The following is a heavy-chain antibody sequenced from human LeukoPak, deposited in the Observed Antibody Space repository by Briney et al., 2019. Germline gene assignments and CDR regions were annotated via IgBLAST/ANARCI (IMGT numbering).Heavy chain of an antibody. CDR3: ARMGTYYYDSSGQSGWFDP. CDR1: GFTFNTYW. CDR2: IKQDGSEK. D-gene: IGHD3-22*01. V-gene: IGHV3-7*03. J-gene: IGHJ5*02. Sequence: GGSLRLSCAASGFTFNTYWMSWVRQAPGKGLEWVANIKQDGSEKYYVDSVQGRFTISRDNAKNSLYLQMNSLRAEDTALYYCARMGTYYYDSSGQSGWFDPWGQGTLVTVSS.